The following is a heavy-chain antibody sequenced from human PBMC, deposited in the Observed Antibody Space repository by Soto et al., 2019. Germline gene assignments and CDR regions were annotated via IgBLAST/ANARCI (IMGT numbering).Heavy chain of an antibody. Sequence: QVQLVQSGAEVKKPGSSVKVSCKASGGTFSSYAISWVRQAPGQGLEWMGGIIPIFGTANYAQKFQGRVTITSDESTSTAYMELSTLRSEDTALYYCARHVPAAGFYYGMDVLGQGTTVTFSS. J-gene: IGHJ6*02. CDR1: GGTFSSYA. CDR3: ARHVPAAGFYYGMDV. CDR2: IIPIFGTA. V-gene: IGHV1-69*05. D-gene: IGHD2-2*01.